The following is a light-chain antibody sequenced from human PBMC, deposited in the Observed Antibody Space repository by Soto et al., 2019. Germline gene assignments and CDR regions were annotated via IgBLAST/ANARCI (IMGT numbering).Light chain of an antibody. CDR1: RSDVGGYNY. CDR2: ELS. CDR3: ISFTSINTWV. J-gene: IGLJ3*02. V-gene: IGLV2-14*01. Sequence: QSALTQPASVSGSPGQSITISCTGTRSDVGGYNYVSWYQMHPGKAPKVMIYELSNRPSGVSDRFSGSKSGNTATLTISGLQAEDEADYYCISFTSINTWVFGAGTKVTVL.